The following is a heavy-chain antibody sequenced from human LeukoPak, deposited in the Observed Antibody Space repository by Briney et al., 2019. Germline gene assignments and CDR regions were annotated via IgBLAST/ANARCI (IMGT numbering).Heavy chain of an antibody. Sequence: PGGSLRLSCAASGFTLDDYAMHCLRQAPGKGVEWVSGISWNSGSIGYADSVKGRFTISRDNAKNSLYLQMNSLRAEDMALYYCAKMAAAGTDYYFDYWGQGTLVTVSS. J-gene: IGHJ4*02. D-gene: IGHD6-13*01. CDR2: ISWNSGSI. CDR3: AKMAAAGTDYYFDY. V-gene: IGHV3-9*03. CDR1: GFTLDDYA.